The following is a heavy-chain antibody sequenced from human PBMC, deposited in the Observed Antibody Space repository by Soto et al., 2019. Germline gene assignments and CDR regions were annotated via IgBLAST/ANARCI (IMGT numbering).Heavy chain of an antibody. CDR1: GDTFNKYA. CDR3: ARGARFLEWLSFDP. Sequence: QVQLEQSGAEVKTLGSSVKVSCKASGDTFNKYAISWVRQAPGQGLEWMGGIIHIFGTANYAPQFQDRVTITADEATSTAYMELTSLKSDDTAVYFCARGARFLEWLSFDPWGKGTLVTVSS. J-gene: IGHJ5*02. V-gene: IGHV1-69*12. CDR2: IIHIFGTA. D-gene: IGHD3-3*01.